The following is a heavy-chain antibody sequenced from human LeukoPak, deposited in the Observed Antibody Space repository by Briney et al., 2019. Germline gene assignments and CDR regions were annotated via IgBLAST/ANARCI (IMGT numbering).Heavy chain of an antibody. D-gene: IGHD3-3*01. Sequence: ASVKVSCKASGYTFTSYGISWVRQAPGQGLEWMGWISAYNGNTNYAQKLQGRVTMTTDTSTSTAYMGLRSLRSDDTAVYYCARSTYYDFWSGYLFDYWGQGTLVTVSS. CDR1: GYTFTSYG. J-gene: IGHJ4*02. CDR3: ARSTYYDFWSGYLFDY. CDR2: ISAYNGNT. V-gene: IGHV1-18*01.